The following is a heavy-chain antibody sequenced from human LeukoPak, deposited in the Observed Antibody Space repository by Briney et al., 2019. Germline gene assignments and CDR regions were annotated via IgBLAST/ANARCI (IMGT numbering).Heavy chain of an antibody. V-gene: IGHV3-20*04. J-gene: IGHJ3*02. Sequence: GGSLRLSCAASGFTFDDYGMSWVRQAPGKGLEWVSGINWNGGSTGYADSVKGRFTISRDNAKNSLYLQMNSLRAEDTAVYYCARDRGDFGGAVFDIWGQGTMVTVSS. D-gene: IGHD2-21*01. CDR2: INWNGGST. CDR1: GFTFDDYG. CDR3: ARDRGDFGGAVFDI.